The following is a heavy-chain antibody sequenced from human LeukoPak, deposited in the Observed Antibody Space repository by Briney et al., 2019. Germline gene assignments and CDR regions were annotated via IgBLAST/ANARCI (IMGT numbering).Heavy chain of an antibody. D-gene: IGHD1-26*01. CDR3: ARESRVGTYYFDY. Sequence: SVKVSCKASGGTFSSYTISWVRQAPGQGLEWMGRIIPILGIANYAQKFQGRVTITADKSTSTAYMELSSLRSEDTAVYYCARESRVGTYYFDYWGQGTLVTVSS. CDR1: GGTFSSYT. V-gene: IGHV1-69*04. J-gene: IGHJ4*02. CDR2: IIPILGIA.